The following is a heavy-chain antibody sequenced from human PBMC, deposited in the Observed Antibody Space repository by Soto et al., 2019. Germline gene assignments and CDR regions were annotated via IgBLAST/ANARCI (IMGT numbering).Heavy chain of an antibody. CDR2: ISGSGGST. D-gene: IGHD3-10*01. CDR1: GFTFSSYA. V-gene: IGHV3-23*01. J-gene: IGHJ4*02. Sequence: GGSLRLSCAASGFTFSSYAMSWVRQAPGKGLEWVSAISGSGGSTYYADSVKGRFTISRGNSKNTLYLQMNSLRAEDTAVYYCAKDYGMVRGVIDYWGQGTLVTVSS. CDR3: AKDYGMVRGVIDY.